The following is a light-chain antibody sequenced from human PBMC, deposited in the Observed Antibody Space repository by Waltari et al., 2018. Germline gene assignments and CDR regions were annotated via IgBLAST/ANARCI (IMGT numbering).Light chain of an antibody. CDR2: WAS. J-gene: IGKJ1*01. V-gene: IGKV4-1*01. CDR3: QQYYRTPQT. Sequence: DIVMTQSPDSLAVSLGERATINCKSSQSVLYSSNNKNYLAGYQKKPGQPPKLLVYWASTRESGVPDRFSGSGSGTDFTLTISSLQAEDVAVYYCQQYYRTPQTFGQGTKVEIK. CDR1: QSVLYSSNNKNY.